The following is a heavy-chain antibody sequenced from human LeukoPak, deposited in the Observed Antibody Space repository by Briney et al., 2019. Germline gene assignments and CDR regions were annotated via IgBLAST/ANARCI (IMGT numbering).Heavy chain of an antibody. CDR3: ARVLDILTGIDAFDI. D-gene: IGHD3-9*01. J-gene: IGHJ3*02. CDR2: INPNSGGT. V-gene: IGHV1-2*02. Sequence: VASVKVSCKASGYTFTGYYMHWVRQAPGQGLEWMGWINPNSGGTNYAQKFQGRVTMTRDTSISTAYMELRSLRSDDTAVYYCARVLDILTGIDAFDIWGQGTMVTVSS. CDR1: GYTFTGYY.